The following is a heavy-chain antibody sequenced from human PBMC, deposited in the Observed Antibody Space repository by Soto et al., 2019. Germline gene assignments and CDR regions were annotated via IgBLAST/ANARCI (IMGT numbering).Heavy chain of an antibody. CDR1: GGSISSYY. V-gene: IGHV4-59*08. D-gene: IGHD2-2*01. CDR2: IYYSGST. Sequence: SETLSLTCTVSGGSISSYYWSWIRQPPGKGLEWIGCIYYSGSTNYSPSLKSRVTISVDTSKNQFSLNLSSVTAADTAVYYCARSSTIRPNFDYWGQGTLVTVSS. J-gene: IGHJ4*02. CDR3: ARSSTIRPNFDY.